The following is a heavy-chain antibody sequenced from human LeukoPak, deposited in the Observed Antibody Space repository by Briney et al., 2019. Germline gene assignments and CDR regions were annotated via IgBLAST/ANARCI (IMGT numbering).Heavy chain of an antibody. V-gene: IGHV1-18*01. D-gene: IGHD3-22*01. CDR2: ISAYNGNT. J-gene: IGHJ5*02. CDR3: ARDYYDSKEDWFDP. CDR1: GYTFTSYG. Sequence: ASVKVSCKASGYTFTSYGISWVRQAPGQGLEWMGWISAYNGNTNYAQKLQGRVTMTTDTSTSTAYMELRSLRSDDTAVYYCARDYYDSKEDWFDPWGQGTLVAVSS.